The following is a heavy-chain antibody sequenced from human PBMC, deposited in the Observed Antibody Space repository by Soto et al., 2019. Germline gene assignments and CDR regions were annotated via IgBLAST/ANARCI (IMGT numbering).Heavy chain of an antibody. Sequence: SVKVSCKTSGGTFSSYAISWVRQAPGQGLEWMGGIVPIVDTATYSPSFQGHVTISADKSISTAYLQWSSLRASDTAMYYCARLQAAAGDNDLTFDYWGQGTLVTVSS. D-gene: IGHD6-13*01. V-gene: IGHV1-69*06. CDR2: IVPIVDTA. CDR1: GGTFSSYA. J-gene: IGHJ4*02. CDR3: ARLQAAAGDNDLTFDY.